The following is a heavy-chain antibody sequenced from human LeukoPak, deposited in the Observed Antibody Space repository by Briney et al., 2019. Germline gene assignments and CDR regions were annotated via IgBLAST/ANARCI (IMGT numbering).Heavy chain of an antibody. J-gene: IGHJ4*02. CDR3: ARDRVWGSYRYTGVDY. V-gene: IGHV3-66*02. CDR2: IYSGGST. CDR1: GFTVSSNY. Sequence: GSLRLSCAASGFTVSSNYMSWVRQAPGKGLEWVSVIYSGGSTYYADSVKGRFTISRDNSKNTLYLQMNSLRAEDTAVYYCARDRVWGSYRYTGVDYWGQGTLVTVSS. D-gene: IGHD3-16*02.